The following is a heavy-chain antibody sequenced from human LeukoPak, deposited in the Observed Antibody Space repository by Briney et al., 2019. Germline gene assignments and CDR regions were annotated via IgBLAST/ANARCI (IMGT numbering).Heavy chain of an antibody. CDR3: ARIRATKWLPNWFDP. Sequence: GGSLRLSCAASGFTFSSYAMSWVRQAPGKGLEWVSVIYSGGSTYYADSVKGRFTISRDNSKNTLYLQMNSLRAEDTAVYYCARIRATKWLPNWFDPWGQGTLVTVSS. CDR2: IYSGGST. J-gene: IGHJ5*02. D-gene: IGHD3-22*01. V-gene: IGHV3-66*01. CDR1: GFTFSSYA.